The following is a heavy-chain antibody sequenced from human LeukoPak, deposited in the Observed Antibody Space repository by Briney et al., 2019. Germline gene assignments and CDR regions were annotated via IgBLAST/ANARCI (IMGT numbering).Heavy chain of an antibody. J-gene: IGHJ4*02. V-gene: IGHV4-34*01. D-gene: IGHD2-2*01. CDR2: VNHSGST. CDR3: ARGHPVDIVVVPAADLDY. Sequence: SETLSLTCAVYGGSSSGYYWSWIRQPPGKGLEWIGEVNHSGSTNYNPSLKSRVTISVDTSKNQFSLKLSSVTAADTAVYYCARGHPVDIVVVPAADLDYWGQGTLVTVSS. CDR1: GGSSSGYY.